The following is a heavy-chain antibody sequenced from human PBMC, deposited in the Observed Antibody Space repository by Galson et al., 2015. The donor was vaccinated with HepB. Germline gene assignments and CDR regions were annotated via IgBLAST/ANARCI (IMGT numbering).Heavy chain of an antibody. V-gene: IGHV7-4-1*02. D-gene: IGHD6-19*01. CDR2: INTNTGNP. CDR3: ARGVPSTSGSSGWYQFYYYYYYYMDV. J-gene: IGHJ6*03. CDR1: GYTFTSYA. Sequence: SVKVSCKASGYTFTSYAMNWVRQAPGQGLEWMGWINTNTGNPTYAQGFTGRFVFSLDTSVSTAYLQISSLKAEDTAVYYCARGVPSTSGSSGWYQFYYYYYYYMDVWGKGTTVTVSS.